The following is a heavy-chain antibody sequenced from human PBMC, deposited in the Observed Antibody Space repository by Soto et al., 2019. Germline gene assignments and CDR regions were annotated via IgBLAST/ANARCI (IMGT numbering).Heavy chain of an antibody. V-gene: IGHV1-3*01. CDR1: GYTFTSYA. CDR3: ARHLRDGPLYYYYYGMDV. CDR2: INAGNGNT. J-gene: IGHJ6*02. Sequence: QVQLVQSGAEVKKPGASVKVSCKASGYTFTSYAMHWVRQAPGQRLEWMGWINAGNGNTKYSRKFQGRVTITRDTSASTAYMELSSLRSEDTAVYYCARHLRDGPLYYYYYGMDVWGQGTTVTVSS. D-gene: IGHD2-21*02.